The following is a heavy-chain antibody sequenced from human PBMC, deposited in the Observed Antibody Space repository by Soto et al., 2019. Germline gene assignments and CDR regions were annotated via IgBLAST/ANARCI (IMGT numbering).Heavy chain of an antibody. D-gene: IGHD3-9*01. Sequence: ASVKVSCKASGYTFTSYGISWVRQAPGQGLEWMGWISAYNGNTNYAQKLQGRVTMTTDTSTSTACMELRSLRSDDTAVYYCARDSISPRHQFDYWGQGTLVTVSS. J-gene: IGHJ4*02. CDR2: ISAYNGNT. V-gene: IGHV1-18*01. CDR1: GYTFTSYG. CDR3: ARDSISPRHQFDY.